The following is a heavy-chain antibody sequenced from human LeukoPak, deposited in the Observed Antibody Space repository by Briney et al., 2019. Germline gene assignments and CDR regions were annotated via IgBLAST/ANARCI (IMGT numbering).Heavy chain of an antibody. D-gene: IGHD1-26*01. CDR2: FDPEDGET. J-gene: IGHJ6*03. CDR3: ATSSPLEGTTYYYYYYMDV. CDR1: GYTLTELS. Sequence: ASVKVSCKVSGYTLTELSMHWVRQAPGKGLEWMGGFDPEDGETIYAQKFQGRVTMTEDTSTDTAYMERSRLRSEDTAVYYCATSSPLEGTTYYYYYYMDVWGKGTTVTVSS. V-gene: IGHV1-24*01.